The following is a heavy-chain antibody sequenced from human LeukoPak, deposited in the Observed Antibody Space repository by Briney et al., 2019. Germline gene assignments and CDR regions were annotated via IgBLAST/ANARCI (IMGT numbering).Heavy chain of an antibody. J-gene: IGHJ6*03. Sequence: ASVKVSCKASGYTFTTYEIHWVRQAPGQGLEWMGWINPNSGDTNYAQKFQDRVTITRNTSISTAYMELSSLRSDDTAVYYCARATRSAYMDVWGKGTTVTVSS. V-gene: IGHV1-8*03. CDR3: ARATRSAYMDV. CDR1: GYTFTTYE. CDR2: INPNSGDT.